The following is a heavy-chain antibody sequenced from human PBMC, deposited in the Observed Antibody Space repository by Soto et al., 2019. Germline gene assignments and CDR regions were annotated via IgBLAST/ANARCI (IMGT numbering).Heavy chain of an antibody. CDR1: GGSISSSSYY. V-gene: IGHV4-39*01. CDR3: ARPRVGRYNAFDI. J-gene: IGHJ3*02. CDR2: IYYSGST. D-gene: IGHD5-12*01. Sequence: QLQLQESGPGLVKPSETLSLTCTVSGGSISSSSYYWGWIRQPPGKGLEWIGSIYYSGSTYYNPSLKSRVTISVDTSKNQFSLKLSSVTAADTAVYYCARPRVGRYNAFDIWGQGTMVTVSS.